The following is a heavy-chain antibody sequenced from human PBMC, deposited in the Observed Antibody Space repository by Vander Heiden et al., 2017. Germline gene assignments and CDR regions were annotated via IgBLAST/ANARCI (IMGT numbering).Heavy chain of an antibody. V-gene: IGHV5-51*01. Sequence: EVQLVQSGAEVKKPGESLRISCKGSGYSFTTYWIAWVRQMPGKGLEWMGIIYPNDSDRKYSPSFQGQVTISADKSISTAYLQWSSLKASDSAMYFCARSHSSNWFFSDYWGQGTLVTVSS. D-gene: IGHD6-13*01. CDR2: IYPNDSDR. CDR1: GYSFTTYW. CDR3: ARSHSSNWFFSDY. J-gene: IGHJ4*02.